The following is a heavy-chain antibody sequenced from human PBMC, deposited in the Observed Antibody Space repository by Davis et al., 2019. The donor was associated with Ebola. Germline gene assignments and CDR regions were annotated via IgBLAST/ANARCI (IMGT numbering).Heavy chain of an antibody. CDR3: AKRVRVAALGPSSFEY. CDR1: GFTVRGNY. D-gene: IGHD6-13*01. CDR2: MYTAGSI. Sequence: PGGSLRLSCAVSGFTVRGNYMTWVRQAPGKGLEWASTMYTAGSISYADSVKGRFTISGDTSENTLYLQMNSLRVEDTAVYYCAKRVRVAALGPSSFEYWGQGTLVTVSS. J-gene: IGHJ4*02. V-gene: IGHV3-53*01.